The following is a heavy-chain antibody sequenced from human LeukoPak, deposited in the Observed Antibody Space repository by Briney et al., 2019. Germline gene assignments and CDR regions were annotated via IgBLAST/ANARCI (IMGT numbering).Heavy chain of an antibody. D-gene: IGHD6-13*01. CDR3: ASLAAAGRKYFDY. CDR1: GYTFTGYY. Sequence: GASVKVSRKASGYTFTGYYMHWVRQAPGQGLEWMGWINPNSGGTNYAQKFQGRVTMTRDTSISTAYMELSRLRSDDTAVYYCASLAAAGRKYFDYWGQGTLVTVSS. J-gene: IGHJ4*02. V-gene: IGHV1-2*02. CDR2: INPNSGGT.